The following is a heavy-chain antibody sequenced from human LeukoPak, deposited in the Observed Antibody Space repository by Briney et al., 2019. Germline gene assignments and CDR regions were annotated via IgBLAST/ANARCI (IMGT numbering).Heavy chain of an antibody. V-gene: IGHV4-34*01. CDR3: ARQNQEPHLVDIVAGQNAFDI. CDR1: GGSFSGYY. J-gene: IGHJ3*02. Sequence: SETLSLTCAVYGGSFSGYYWSWIRQPPGKGLEWIGEINHSGSTNYNPSLKSRVTISVDTSKNQFSLKLSSVTAADTAVYYCARQNQEPHLVDIVAGQNAFDIWGQGTMVTVSS. CDR2: INHSGST. D-gene: IGHD5-12*01.